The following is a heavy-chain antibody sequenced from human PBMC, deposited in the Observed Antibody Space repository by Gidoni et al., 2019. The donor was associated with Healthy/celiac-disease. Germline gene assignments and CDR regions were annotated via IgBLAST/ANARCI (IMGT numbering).Heavy chain of an antibody. Sequence: QVQLQESGPGLVKPSQTLSLTCTVSGGSISSGSYYWSWIRQPAGKGLEWIGRIYTRGSTNYNPSLKSRVTISVDTSKNQFSLKLSSVTAADTAVYYCARGDAGSGGAFDIWGQGTMVTVSS. J-gene: IGHJ3*02. CDR1: GGSISSGSYY. V-gene: IGHV4-61*02. D-gene: IGHD3-10*01. CDR2: IYTRGST. CDR3: ARGDAGSGGAFDI.